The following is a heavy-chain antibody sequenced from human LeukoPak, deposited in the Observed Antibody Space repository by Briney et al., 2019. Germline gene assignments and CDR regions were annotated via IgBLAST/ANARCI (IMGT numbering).Heavy chain of an antibody. V-gene: IGHV4-59*01. D-gene: IGHD3-22*01. CDR1: GGSISSYY. J-gene: IGHJ4*02. CDR2: IYYSGST. CDR3: ARGGTYYYDSSKY. Sequence: PSETLSLTCTVSGGSISSYYWSWIRQPPGKGLEWIGYIYYSGSTNYNPSLKSRVTISVDTSTNTVYMELSSLRSEDTAVYYCARGGTYYYDSSKYWGQGTLVTVSS.